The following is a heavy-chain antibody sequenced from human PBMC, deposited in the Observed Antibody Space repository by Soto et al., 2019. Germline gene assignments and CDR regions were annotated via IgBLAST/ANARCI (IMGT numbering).Heavy chain of an antibody. CDR2: ISYDGSNK. V-gene: IGHV3-30-3*01. Sequence: QVQLVESGGGVVQPGRSLRLSCAASGFTFSSYAMHWVRQAPGKGLEWVAVISYDGSNKYYADSVKGRFTISRDNSKNTLYLQMNSLRAEDTAVYYCARDGGELLPSSRLLDYWGQGTLVTVSS. J-gene: IGHJ4*02. D-gene: IGHD1-26*01. CDR1: GFTFSSYA. CDR3: ARDGGELLPSSRLLDY.